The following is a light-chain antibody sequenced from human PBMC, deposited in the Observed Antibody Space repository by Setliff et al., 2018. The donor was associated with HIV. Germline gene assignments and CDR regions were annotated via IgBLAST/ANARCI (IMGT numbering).Light chain of an antibody. J-gene: IGLJ1*01. V-gene: IGLV2-23*01. CDR3: CSNTGSNTYV. CDR2: QAS. CDR1: SGXVGRYNL. Sequence: QSVLAQPASVSGSPGQSITISCTGTSGXVGRYNLVSWYQQQPGKPPKLMIYQASKRPSGVSNRFSGSKSGNTASLTISGLQAEDEADYYCCSNTGSNTYVFGTGTKV.